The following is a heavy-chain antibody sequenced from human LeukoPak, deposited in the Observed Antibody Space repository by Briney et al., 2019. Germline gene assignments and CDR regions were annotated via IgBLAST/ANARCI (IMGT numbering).Heavy chain of an antibody. V-gene: IGHV1-18*01. D-gene: IGHD3-22*01. CDR2: ISAYNGNT. CDR3: ARGDSGGYYSFDY. Sequence: SVKVSCKASGYTFSNYGINWVRQAPGQGLEWMGWISAYNGNTNFAQKFQGRVTMTTDTSTSTAYMDLRSLRSDDTAVYYCARGDSGGYYSFDYWGQGTLVTVSS. J-gene: IGHJ4*02. CDR1: GYTFSNYG.